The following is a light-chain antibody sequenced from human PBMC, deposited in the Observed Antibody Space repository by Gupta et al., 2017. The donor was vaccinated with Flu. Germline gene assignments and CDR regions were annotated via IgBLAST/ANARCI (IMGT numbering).Light chain of an antibody. CDR1: SSDIGGNDY. J-gene: IGLJ2*01. CDR3: TAYTSSRTVV. Sequence: TISSTGTSSDIGGNDYVYWHQPHPAMPHKLILHNVSNRSSGVSNRFSASKSGTTASLTISAREAEDAAEYYCTAYTSSRTVVFGGGTKLTVL. CDR2: NVS. V-gene: IGLV2-14*03.